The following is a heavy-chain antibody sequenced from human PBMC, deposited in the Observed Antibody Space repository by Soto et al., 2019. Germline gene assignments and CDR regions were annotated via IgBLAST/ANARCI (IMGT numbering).Heavy chain of an antibody. CDR1: GGTFSSYA. CDR3: AGAAAGSNYYYYYMDV. V-gene: IGHV1-69*13. D-gene: IGHD6-13*01. Sequence: ASVKVSCKASGGTFSSYAISWVRQAPGQGLEWMGGIIPIFGTANYAQKFQGRVTITADESTSTAYMELSSLRSEDTAVYYCAGAAAGSNYYYYYMDVWGKGTTVTVSS. J-gene: IGHJ6*03. CDR2: IIPIFGTA.